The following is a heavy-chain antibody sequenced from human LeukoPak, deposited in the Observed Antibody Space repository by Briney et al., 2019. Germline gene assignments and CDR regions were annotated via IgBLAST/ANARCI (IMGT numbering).Heavy chain of an antibody. J-gene: IGHJ4*02. CDR2: IYYSGST. V-gene: IGHV4-61*01. D-gene: IGHD6-19*01. Sequence: PSETLSLTCAVSGYSISSGYYWGWIRQPPGKGLEWIGYIYYSGSTNYNPSLKSRVTISVDTSKNQFSLKLSSVTAADTAVYYCARLGSGWQGPDYWGQGTLVTVSS. CDR3: ARLGSGWQGPDY. CDR1: GYSISSGYY.